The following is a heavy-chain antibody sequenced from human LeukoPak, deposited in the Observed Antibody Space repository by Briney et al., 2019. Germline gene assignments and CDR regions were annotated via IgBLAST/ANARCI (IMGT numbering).Heavy chain of an antibody. CDR2: INSDGSST. CDR1: GFTFSSYW. V-gene: IGHV3-74*01. J-gene: IGHJ3*02. Sequence: GGSLRLTCAASGFTFSSYWMHWVRQAPGKGLVWVSRINSDGSSTSYADSVKGRFTISRDNAKNTLYLQMNSLRAEDTPVYYCARDGVVVTAIYDAFDIWGQGTMVTVSS. D-gene: IGHD2-21*02. CDR3: ARDGVVVTAIYDAFDI.